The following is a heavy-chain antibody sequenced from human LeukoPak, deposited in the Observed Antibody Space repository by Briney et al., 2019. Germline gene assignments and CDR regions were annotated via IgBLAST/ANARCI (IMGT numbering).Heavy chain of an antibody. D-gene: IGHD3-3*01. CDR3: ARRLSITIFGVVSNWFDP. CDR2: IYYSGST. J-gene: IGHJ5*02. CDR1: GGSISSYY. V-gene: IGHV4-59*08. Sequence: SETLSLTCTVSGGSISSYYWSWIRQPPGKGLEWIGYIYYSGSTNYNPSLKSRVTISVDTSKNQFSLKLSSVTAADTAVYYCARRLSITIFGVVSNWFDPWGQGTLVTVSS.